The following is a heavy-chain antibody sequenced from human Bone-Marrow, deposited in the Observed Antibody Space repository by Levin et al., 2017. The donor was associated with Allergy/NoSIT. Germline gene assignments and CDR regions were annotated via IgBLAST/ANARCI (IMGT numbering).Heavy chain of an antibody. V-gene: IGHV3-7*01. D-gene: IGHD6-13*01. CDR2: IKQDGSEK. Sequence: GESLKISCAASGFTFSSYWMSWVRQAPGKGLEWVANIKQDGSEKYYVDSVKGRFTISRDNAKNSLYLQMNSLRAEDTAVYYCARDGALGFDYWGQGTLVTVSS. CDR1: GFTFSSYW. J-gene: IGHJ4*02. CDR3: ARDGALGFDY.